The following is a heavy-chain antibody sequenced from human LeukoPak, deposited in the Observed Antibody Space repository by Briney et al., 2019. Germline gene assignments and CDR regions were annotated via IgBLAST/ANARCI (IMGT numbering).Heavy chain of an antibody. V-gene: IGHV3-11*01. CDR2: ISSSGSTI. CDR1: GFTFSDYY. CDR3: AREGGIAARPYYYYYGMDV. D-gene: IGHD6-6*01. J-gene: IGHJ6*02. Sequence: PGGSLRLSCAASGFTFSDYYMSWIRQAPGKGLEWVSYISSSGSTIYYADSVKGRFTISRDNAKNSLYLQMNSLRAEDTAVYYCAREGGIAARPYYYYYGMDVWGQGTTVTVSS.